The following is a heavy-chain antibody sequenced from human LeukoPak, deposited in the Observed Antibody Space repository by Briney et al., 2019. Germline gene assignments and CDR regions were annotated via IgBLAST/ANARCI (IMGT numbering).Heavy chain of an antibody. D-gene: IGHD3-22*01. CDR2: IIPILGIA. CDR1: GGTFSSYA. Sequence: SVKVSCKASGGTFSSYAISWVRPAPGQGLEWMGRIIPILGIANYAQKFQGRVTITADKSTSTAYMELSSLRSEDTAVYYCARDVVYYDSSGYSDAFDIWGQGTMVTVSS. CDR3: ARDVVYYDSSGYSDAFDI. V-gene: IGHV1-69*04. J-gene: IGHJ3*02.